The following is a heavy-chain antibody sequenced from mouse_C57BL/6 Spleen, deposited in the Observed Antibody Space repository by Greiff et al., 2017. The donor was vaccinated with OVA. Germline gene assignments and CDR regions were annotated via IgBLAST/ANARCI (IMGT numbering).Heavy chain of an antibody. CDR2: IYPGSGST. D-gene: IGHD2-4*01. CDR3: ARGNYDYDVGDYFDY. J-gene: IGHJ2*01. CDR1: GYTFTSYW. Sequence: VQLQQSGAELVKPGASVKMSCKASGYTFTSYWITWVKQRPGQGLEWIGDIYPGSGSTNYNEKFKSKATLTVDTSSSTAYMQLSSLTSEDSAVYYCARGNYDYDVGDYFDYWGQGTTLTVSS. V-gene: IGHV1-55*01.